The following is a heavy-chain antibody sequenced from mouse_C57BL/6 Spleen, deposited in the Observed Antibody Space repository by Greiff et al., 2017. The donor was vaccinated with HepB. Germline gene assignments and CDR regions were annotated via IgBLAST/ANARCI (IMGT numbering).Heavy chain of an antibody. Sequence: VQLKQPGAELVKPGASVKMSCKASGYTFTSYWITWVKQRPGQGLEWIGDIYPGSGSTNYNEKFKSKATLTVDTSSSTAYMQLSSLTSEDSAVYYSASWVVVATLYFYVWGTGPTVTVSS. CDR3: ASWVVVATLYFYV. CDR1: GYTFTSYW. CDR2: IYPGSGST. V-gene: IGHV1-55*01. D-gene: IGHD1-1*01. J-gene: IGHJ1*03.